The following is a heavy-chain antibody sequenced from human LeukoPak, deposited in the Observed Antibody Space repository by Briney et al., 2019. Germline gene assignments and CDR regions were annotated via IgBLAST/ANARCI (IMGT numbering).Heavy chain of an antibody. Sequence: GGSLRLSCAASEFALSGYSMNWVRQSPGKGLEWVSCISATGAYIYYADSVKGRFTIPRDNSKNTLYLQMNSLRAEDTAVYYCAKEMKPWMHFDYWGQGTLVTVSS. CDR2: ISATGAYI. D-gene: IGHD5-12*01. J-gene: IGHJ4*02. CDR3: AKEMKPWMHFDY. CDR1: EFALSGYS. V-gene: IGHV3-21*01.